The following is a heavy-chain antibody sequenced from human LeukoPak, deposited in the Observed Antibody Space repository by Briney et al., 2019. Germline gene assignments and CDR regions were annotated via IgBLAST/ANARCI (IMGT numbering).Heavy chain of an antibody. D-gene: IGHD6-19*01. V-gene: IGHV1-18*01. CDR2: ISAYNGNT. J-gene: IGHJ4*02. CDR1: GYTFTSYG. Sequence: ASVKVSCKASGYTFTSYGISWVRQAPGQGLEWMGWISAYNGNTNYAQKPQGRVTMTTDTSTSTAYMELRSLRSDDTAVYYCARDRVLTKQWLGSDFDYWGQGTLVTVSS. CDR3: ARDRVLTKQWLGSDFDY.